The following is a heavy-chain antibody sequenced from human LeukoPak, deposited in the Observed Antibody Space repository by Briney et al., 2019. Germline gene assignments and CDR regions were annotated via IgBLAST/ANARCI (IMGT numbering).Heavy chain of an antibody. CDR2: IYYSGST. CDR1: GGPISSYY. CDR3: ARHSRLRTEHFDY. J-gene: IGHJ4*02. D-gene: IGHD5-12*01. V-gene: IGHV4-59*08. Sequence: PSETLSLTCTVSGGPISSYYWSWIRQPPGKGLEWIGYIYYSGSTNYNPSLKSRVTISVDTSKNQFSLKLSSVTAADTAVYYCARHSRLRTEHFDYWGQGTLVTVSS.